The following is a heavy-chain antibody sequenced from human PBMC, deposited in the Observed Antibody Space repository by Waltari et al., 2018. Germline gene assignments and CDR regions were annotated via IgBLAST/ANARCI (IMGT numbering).Heavy chain of an antibody. CDR3: ARDRGDSSGWLDY. D-gene: IGHD6-19*01. V-gene: IGHV3-33*01. CDR1: GFPFSRFG. Sequence: QVHLVESGGGVVQPGRSRRLSCAASGFPFSRFGINWVRKAPGKGLDWVAVIWYYGSNKYYAASVGGRFTISRDNSENTVYLQMDSLRVEDTAVYYCARDRGDSSGWLDYWGQGTLVTVSS. CDR2: IWYYGSNK. J-gene: IGHJ4*02.